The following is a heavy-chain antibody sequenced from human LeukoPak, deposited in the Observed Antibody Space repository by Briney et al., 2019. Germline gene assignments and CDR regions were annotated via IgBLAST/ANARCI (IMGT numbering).Heavy chain of an antibody. J-gene: IGHJ6*03. D-gene: IGHD5-18*01. V-gene: IGHV4-34*01. CDR1: GGPFSGYY. CDR3: ARGGYSYGHYYYYYYMDV. Sequence: PSETLSLTCAVYGGPFSGYYWSWIRQPPGKGLEWIGEINHSGSTNYNPSLKSRVTISVDTSKNQFSLKLSSVTAADTAVYYCARGGYSYGHYYYYYYMDVWGKGTTVTVSS. CDR2: INHSGST.